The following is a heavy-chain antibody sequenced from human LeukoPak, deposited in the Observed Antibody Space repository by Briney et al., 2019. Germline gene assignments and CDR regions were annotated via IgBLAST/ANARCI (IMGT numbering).Heavy chain of an antibody. D-gene: IGHD3-22*01. V-gene: IGHV3-7*02. J-gene: IGHJ4*02. CDR1: GFTFSSYW. CDR3: ATSYDVSGYCFDY. CDR2: IKQDGSEK. Sequence: GGSLRLSCAASGFTFSSYWMSWVRQAPGKGLEWVANIKQDGSEKYYVDSVKGRFTISRDNAKNSLYLQMNSLRAEDTAVYYCATSYDVSGYCFDYWGQGTLVTVS.